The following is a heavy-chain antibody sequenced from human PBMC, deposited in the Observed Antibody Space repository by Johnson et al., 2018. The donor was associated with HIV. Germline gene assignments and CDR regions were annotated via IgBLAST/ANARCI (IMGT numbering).Heavy chain of an antibody. CDR3: AGWRGILEWLGDAFYI. J-gene: IGHJ3*02. CDR1: GFTFSSYG. D-gene: IGHD3-3*01. V-gene: IGHV3-48*04. Sequence: SLRLSCAASGFTFSSYGMHWVRQAPGKGLEWVSYLSSSGSTVYYADSVKGRFTISRDNAKNSLYLQMNSLRAEDTAVYYCAGWRGILEWLGDAFYIWGQGTMVTVSS. CDR2: LSSSGSTV.